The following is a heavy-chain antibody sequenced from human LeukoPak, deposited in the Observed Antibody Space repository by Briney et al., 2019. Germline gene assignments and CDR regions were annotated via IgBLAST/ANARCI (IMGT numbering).Heavy chain of an antibody. CDR2: IYPGDSDT. CDR3: ARHFRSNGDYGPPDY. J-gene: IGHJ4*02. D-gene: IGHD4-17*01. V-gene: IGHV5-51*01. CDR1: GYSFTSYW. Sequence: GESLKISCKGSGYSFTSYWIAWVRQMPGNGLEWMGIIYPGDSDTRYSPSFQGQVTISADKSISTAYLQWSSLKASDTAIYYCARHFRSNGDYGPPDYWGQGTLVTVSS.